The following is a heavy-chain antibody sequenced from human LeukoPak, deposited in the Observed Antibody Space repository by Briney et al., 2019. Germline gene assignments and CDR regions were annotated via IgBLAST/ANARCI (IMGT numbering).Heavy chain of an antibody. CDR3: ARDQWELFYYYMDV. Sequence: PGGSLRLSCAASGFIFSSYGMYWVRQSPGKGLEWVSGINWNGGSTGYADSVKGRFTISRDNAKNSLYLQMNSLRAEDTALYYCARDQWELFYYYMDVWGKGTTVTVSS. V-gene: IGHV3-20*04. J-gene: IGHJ6*03. D-gene: IGHD1-26*01. CDR2: INWNGGST. CDR1: GFIFSSYG.